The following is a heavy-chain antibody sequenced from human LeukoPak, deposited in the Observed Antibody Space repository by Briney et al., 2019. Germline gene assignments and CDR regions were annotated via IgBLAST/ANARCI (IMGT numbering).Heavy chain of an antibody. Sequence: PGGSLRLSCAASGFSFSGSAMHWVRQASGKGLKWVGRIRNKDNDYATAYAASVKGRFTISRDDSKNTAYLQMNSLRSEDTALYYCTRWEEGGKSFDYWGQGTLVTVSS. J-gene: IGHJ4*02. CDR3: TRWEEGGKSFDY. CDR2: IRNKDNDYAT. D-gene: IGHD1-26*01. CDR1: GFSFSGSA. V-gene: IGHV3-73*01.